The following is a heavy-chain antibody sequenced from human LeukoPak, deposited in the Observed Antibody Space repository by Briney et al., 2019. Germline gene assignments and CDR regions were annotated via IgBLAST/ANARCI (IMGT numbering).Heavy chain of an antibody. CDR3: AKAESGWETDGFDI. V-gene: IGHV3-30*18. CDR2: ISYDGSNK. CDR1: GFTFSSYG. J-gene: IGHJ3*02. D-gene: IGHD6-19*01. Sequence: GGSLRLSCAASGFTFSSYGMHWVRQAPGKGLEWVAVISYDGSNKYYADSVKGRFTISRDNSKNTLYLQMNRLRAEDTAVYYCAKAESGWETDGFDIWGQGTMVTVSS.